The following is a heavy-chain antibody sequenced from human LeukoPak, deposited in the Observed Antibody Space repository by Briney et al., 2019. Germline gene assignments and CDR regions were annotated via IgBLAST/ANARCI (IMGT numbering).Heavy chain of an antibody. CDR1: GFTFSSYW. D-gene: IGHD2-8*02. Sequence: SGGSLRLSCAASGFTFSSYWMHWVRQAPGKGLVWVSSINSDGSTTSYADSVKGRFTISRDNAKNTLYLQMSSLRAEDTAVYYCARVLTGSWDWFDPWGQGTLVTVSS. J-gene: IGHJ5*02. V-gene: IGHV3-74*01. CDR2: INSDGSTT. CDR3: ARVLTGSWDWFDP.